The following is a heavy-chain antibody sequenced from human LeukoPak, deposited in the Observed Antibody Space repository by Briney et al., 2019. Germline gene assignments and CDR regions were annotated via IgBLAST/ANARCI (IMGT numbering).Heavy chain of an antibody. CDR1: GFTFSGHE. Sequence: GGSLRLSCAASGFTFSGHEMNWVRQTPGKGLEWLSYISTTGSTIYYADSVKGRFTISRDNAKNSLYLQMNSLRAEDTAIYYCARADPYGDSTPDYWGQGTPVTVSS. CDR2: ISTTGSTI. D-gene: IGHD4-17*01. CDR3: ARADPYGDSTPDY. V-gene: IGHV3-48*03. J-gene: IGHJ4*02.